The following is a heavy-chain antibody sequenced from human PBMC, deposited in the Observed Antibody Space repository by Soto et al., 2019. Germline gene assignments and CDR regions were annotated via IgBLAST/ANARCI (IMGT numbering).Heavy chain of an antibody. CDR2: FSYSGSI. CDR1: GGHISSYY. Sequence: SETLSLTCSVSGGHISSYYWSWIRQSPGKGLEWIGDFSYSGSINYNPSLKSRVTISVDTSKNQISLKVSSVTAADTAVYYCARHHYHDSSGYYRPFDYWGQGTLVTVSS. J-gene: IGHJ4*02. CDR3: ARHHYHDSSGYYRPFDY. D-gene: IGHD3-22*01. V-gene: IGHV4-59*01.